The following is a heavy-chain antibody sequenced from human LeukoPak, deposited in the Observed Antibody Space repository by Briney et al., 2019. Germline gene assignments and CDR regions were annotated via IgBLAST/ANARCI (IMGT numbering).Heavy chain of an antibody. V-gene: IGHV4-59*01. CDR1: GGSISSYY. Sequence: SSETLSLTCTVSGGSISSYYWSWIRQPPGKGLEWIGYIYYSGSTNYNPSLKGRVTISVDTSRNQFSLKLSSVTAADTAVYYCARALSYGGNPDDAFDIWGQGTMVTVSS. CDR2: IYYSGST. J-gene: IGHJ3*02. CDR3: ARALSYGGNPDDAFDI. D-gene: IGHD4-23*01.